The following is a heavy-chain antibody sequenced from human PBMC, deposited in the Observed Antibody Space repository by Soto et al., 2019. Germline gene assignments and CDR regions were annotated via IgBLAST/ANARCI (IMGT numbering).Heavy chain of an antibody. CDR3: AKFTMIVVVTGGNYFDY. V-gene: IGHV3-23*01. CDR1: GFTFSSYA. D-gene: IGHD3-22*01. Sequence: HPGGSLRLSCAASGFTFSSYAMSWARQAPGKGLEWVSAISGSGGSTYYADSVKGRFTISRDNSKNTLYLQMNSLRAEDTAVYYCAKFTMIVVVTGGNYFDYWGQGT. CDR2: ISGSGGST. J-gene: IGHJ4*02.